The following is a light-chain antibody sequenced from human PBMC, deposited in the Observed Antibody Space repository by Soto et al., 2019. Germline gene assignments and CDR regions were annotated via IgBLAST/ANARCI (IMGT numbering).Light chain of an antibody. V-gene: IGKV1-5*03. CDR1: QSISSW. J-gene: IGKJ1*01. Sequence: DIQMTQSPSTLSASVGDRVIITCRASQSISSWLAWYQQKPGKSPDLLIYRASTLKTGIPSRFSGSGSGTEFTLTISILQPDDFATYYSQQYDRASWTFGPGTKVEIK. CDR3: QQYDRASWT. CDR2: RAS.